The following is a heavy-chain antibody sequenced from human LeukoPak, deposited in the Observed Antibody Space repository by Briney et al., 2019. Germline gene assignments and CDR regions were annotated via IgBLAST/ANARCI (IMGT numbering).Heavy chain of an antibody. CDR2: ISGSGGST. V-gene: IGHV3-23*01. CDR3: AKVRGSYYI. D-gene: IGHD1-26*01. Sequence: GGSLRLSCAASGFTLSSYAVSWVRQAPGKGLEWVSAISGSGGSTYYAHSLKGRFTISRDNSKNTLYLQMNSLRDEDTAVYYCAKVRGSYYIWGQGTLVTVSS. CDR1: GFTLSSYA. J-gene: IGHJ4*02.